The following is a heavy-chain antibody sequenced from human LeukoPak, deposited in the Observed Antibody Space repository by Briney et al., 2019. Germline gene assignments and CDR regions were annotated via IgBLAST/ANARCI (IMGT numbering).Heavy chain of an antibody. D-gene: IGHD3-9*01. Sequence: GGSLRLSCAGSGFTVSNDYMTWVRQAPGKGLECVSAIYGGGTTYYADSVKGRFTISRDRSSNTLHLQMNSLSAEDTAVYYCAREARYYDILTGYHNYSGVDVWGQGTTVIVSS. CDR3: AREARYYDILTGYHNYSGVDV. J-gene: IGHJ6*02. V-gene: IGHV3-66*01. CDR1: GFTVSNDY. CDR2: IYGGGTT.